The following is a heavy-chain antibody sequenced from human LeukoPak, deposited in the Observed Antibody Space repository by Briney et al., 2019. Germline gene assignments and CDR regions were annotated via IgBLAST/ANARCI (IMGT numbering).Heavy chain of an antibody. Sequence: GGSLRLSCAASGFTFSSYGMHWVRQAPGKGLEWVAVISYDGSNKYYADSVKGRFTISRDNSKNTLYLQMNSLRAEDTAVYYCAKVVSGWHGDYWGQGTLVTVSS. CDR1: GFTFSSYG. V-gene: IGHV3-30*18. CDR2: ISYDGSNK. CDR3: AKVVSGWHGDY. D-gene: IGHD6-19*01. J-gene: IGHJ4*02.